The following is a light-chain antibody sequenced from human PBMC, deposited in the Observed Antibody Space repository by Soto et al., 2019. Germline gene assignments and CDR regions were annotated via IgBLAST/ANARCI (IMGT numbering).Light chain of an antibody. V-gene: IGKV3-20*01. CDR2: GAS. Sequence: EILFAQSPGTLYLSTGERATLSCRASQSVSSSYLAWYQQKPGKAPRLLIYGASSRATGIPDRLSGSGSGTDFTLSIRRLEPEDFAVYYCQQYSSLWTFGQGTKVDIK. J-gene: IGKJ1*01. CDR3: QQYSSLWT. CDR1: QSVSSSY.